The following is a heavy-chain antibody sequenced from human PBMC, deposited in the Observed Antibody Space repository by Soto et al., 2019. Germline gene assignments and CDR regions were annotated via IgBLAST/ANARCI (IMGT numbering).Heavy chain of an antibody. Sequence: SETLSLTCAVYGGSFSGYYWSWIRQPPGKGLEWIGEINHSGSTNYNPSLKSRVTISVDTSKNQFSLKLSSVTAADTAVYYCARGQSRYCSSTSCYRRVYFDYWGQGTLVTVSS. CDR3: ARGQSRYCSSTSCYRRVYFDY. CDR1: GGSFSGYY. CDR2: INHSGST. V-gene: IGHV4-34*01. J-gene: IGHJ4*02. D-gene: IGHD2-2*01.